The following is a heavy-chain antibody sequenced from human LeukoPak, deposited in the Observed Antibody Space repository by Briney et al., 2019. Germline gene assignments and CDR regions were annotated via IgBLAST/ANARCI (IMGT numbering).Heavy chain of an antibody. Sequence: PSEALSLTCAVYGGSFSGYYWSWIRQPPGKGLEWIGEINHSGSTNYNPSLKSRVTISVDTSKNQFSLKLSSVTAADTAVYYCERDRSRVFDYWGQGTLVTVSS. CDR2: INHSGST. CDR3: ERDRSRVFDY. J-gene: IGHJ4*02. D-gene: IGHD3-16*02. V-gene: IGHV4-34*01. CDR1: GGSFSGYY.